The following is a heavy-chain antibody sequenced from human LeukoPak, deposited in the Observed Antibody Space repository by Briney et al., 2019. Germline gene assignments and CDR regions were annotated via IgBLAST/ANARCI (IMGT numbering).Heavy chain of an antibody. CDR3: ARGQQLAGKGFDY. J-gene: IGHJ4*02. Sequence: ASVKVSCKASGYTFTSYAMHWVRQAPGQRLEWMGWINAGNGNTKYSQKFQGRVTITRNTSISTAYMELSSLRSEDTAVYYRARGQQLAGKGFDYWGQGTLVTVSS. CDR2: INAGNGNT. D-gene: IGHD6-6*01. CDR1: GYTFTSYA. V-gene: IGHV1-3*01.